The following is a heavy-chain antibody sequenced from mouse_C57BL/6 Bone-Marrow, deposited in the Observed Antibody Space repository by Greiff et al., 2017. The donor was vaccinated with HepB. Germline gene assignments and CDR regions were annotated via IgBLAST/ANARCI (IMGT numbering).Heavy chain of an antibody. Sequence: EVQLQESGGGLVQPGGSLSLSCAASGFTFTDYYMSWVRQPPGKALEWLGFIRNKANGYTTEYSASVKGRFTISRDNSQSILYLQMNALRAEDSATYYCARYLRSNPFDYWGQGTTLTVSS. CDR3: ARYLRSNPFDY. V-gene: IGHV7-3*01. CDR1: GFTFTDYY. D-gene: IGHD2-5*01. CDR2: IRNKANGYTT. J-gene: IGHJ2*01.